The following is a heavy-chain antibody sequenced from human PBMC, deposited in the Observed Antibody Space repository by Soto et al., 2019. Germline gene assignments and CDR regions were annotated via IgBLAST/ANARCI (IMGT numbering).Heavy chain of an antibody. CDR2: VYPGESDT. CDR3: ARQILSSSAFDF. V-gene: IGHV5-51*01. Sequence: EVHLVQSEVEVTKPGESLKISCKVSGYSFGNYWIGWVRQMPGKGLEWIGNVYPGESDTDYSPTFQGRVTISADKSITTTYLQWSSLQATDTAIYACARQILSSSAFDFWGQGTLVIVSS. D-gene: IGHD6-13*01. J-gene: IGHJ4*02. CDR1: GYSFGNYW.